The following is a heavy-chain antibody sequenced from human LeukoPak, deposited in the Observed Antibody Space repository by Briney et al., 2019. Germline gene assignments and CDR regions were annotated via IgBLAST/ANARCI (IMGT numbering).Heavy chain of an antibody. V-gene: IGHV1-2*02. CDR3: ARSVYYGSGSYYAGDWFDP. J-gene: IGHJ5*02. D-gene: IGHD3-10*01. CDR1: GYTFTSYY. CDR2: INPNSGGT. Sequence: GASVKVSCKASGYTFTSYYMHWVRQAPGQGLEWMGWINPNSGGTNYAQKFQGRVTMTRDTSISTAYMELSRLRSDDTAVYYCARSVYYGSGSYYAGDWFDPWGQGTLVTVSS.